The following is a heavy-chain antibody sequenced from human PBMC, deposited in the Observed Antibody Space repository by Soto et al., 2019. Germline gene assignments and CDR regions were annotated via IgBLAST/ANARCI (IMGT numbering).Heavy chain of an antibody. CDR1: GFIFKMYW. J-gene: IGHJ4*02. CDR2: IYNDGTYS. CDR3: TRGPRPISTGTGAY. Sequence: PGGSLRLSXAASGFIFKMYWMHWVRQSPGKGLVWISRIYNDGTYSDYADSVRGRFTISRDNVNDTLYLQMNNLRAEDSGLYYCTRGPRPISTGTGAYWGQGTQVTVSS. V-gene: IGHV3-74*01. D-gene: IGHD3-10*01.